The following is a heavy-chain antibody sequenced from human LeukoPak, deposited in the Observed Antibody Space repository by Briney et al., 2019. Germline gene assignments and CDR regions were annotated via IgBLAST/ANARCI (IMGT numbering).Heavy chain of an antibody. Sequence: GGSLRLSCAASGFTFSSYSMNWVRQAPGKGLEWVSYISSSSSTIYYADSVKGRFTISRDNAKNSLYLQMNSLRAEDTAVYYCARDLGETYYDFWSGYPACWGQGTLVTVSS. V-gene: IGHV3-48*01. CDR3: ARDLGETYYDFWSGYPAC. D-gene: IGHD3-3*01. CDR1: GFTFSSYS. CDR2: ISSSSSTI. J-gene: IGHJ4*02.